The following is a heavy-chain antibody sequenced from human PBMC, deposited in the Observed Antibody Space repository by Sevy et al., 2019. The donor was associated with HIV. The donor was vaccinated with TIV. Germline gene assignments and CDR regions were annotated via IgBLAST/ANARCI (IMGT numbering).Heavy chain of an antibody. Sequence: SSVKVSCKASGYIFTNYEIHWVRQATGQGLEWVGRINPDSGNTDYAQKFQGRVTMTRNTSISTAYMELSSLRSEDTVVYFFARGTFDTPPEYYYYDGMDVWGQGTPVTVSS. CDR2: INPDSGNT. D-gene: IGHD3-10*01. CDR1: GYIFTNYE. CDR3: ARGTFDTPPEYYYYDGMDV. J-gene: IGHJ6*02. V-gene: IGHV1-8*01.